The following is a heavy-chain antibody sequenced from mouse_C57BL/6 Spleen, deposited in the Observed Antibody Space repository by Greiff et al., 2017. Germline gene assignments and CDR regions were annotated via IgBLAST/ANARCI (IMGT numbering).Heavy chain of an antibody. CDR3: AKSSYDYFDY. CDR2: IDPSDSYT. CDR1: GYTFTSYW. J-gene: IGHJ2*01. V-gene: IGHV1-50*01. Sequence: QVQLQQPGAELVKPGASVKLSCKASGYTFTSYWMQWVKQRPGQGLAWIGEIDPSDSYTNYNQKFKGKATLTVDTSSSTAYMQLSSLTSEDSAVYYCAKSSYDYFDYWGQGTTLTVSS. D-gene: IGHD1-1*01.